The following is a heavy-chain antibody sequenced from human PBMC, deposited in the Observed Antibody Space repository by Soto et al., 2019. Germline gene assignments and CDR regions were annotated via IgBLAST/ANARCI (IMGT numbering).Heavy chain of an antibody. V-gene: IGHV4-59*01. J-gene: IGHJ4*02. CDR3: ARGYPVPALFDY. CDR2: IYYSGST. D-gene: IGHD2-2*01. Sequence: QVQLQESGPGLVKPSETLSLTCTVSGGSISSYYWSWIRQPPGKGLEWIGYIYYSGSTNYNPSLKSRVTISVDTSKNQSSLKLSSVTAADTAVYYCARGYPVPALFDYWGQGTLVTVSS. CDR1: GGSISSYY.